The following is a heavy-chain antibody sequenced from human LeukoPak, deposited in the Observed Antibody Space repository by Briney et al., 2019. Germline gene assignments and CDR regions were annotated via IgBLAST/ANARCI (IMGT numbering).Heavy chain of an antibody. V-gene: IGHV3-74*01. D-gene: IGHD3-22*01. CDR3: AAAPSEIGGYFPEYFRH. CDR1: GFTFSSFW. CDR2: IKSDGST. J-gene: IGHJ1*01. Sequence: GGSLRLSCAASGFTFSSFWMHWVRQAPGKGLVWVSRIKSDGSTNYADSVKGRFTISRDNAKNTVYLQMNSLRVEDTGVYYCAAAPSEIGGYFPEYFRHWGQGTLATVSS.